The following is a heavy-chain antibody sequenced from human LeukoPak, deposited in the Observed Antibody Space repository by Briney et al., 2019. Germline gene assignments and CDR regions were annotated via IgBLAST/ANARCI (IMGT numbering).Heavy chain of an antibody. Sequence: WGSLRLSCAASGFTFSSQTKSWGRQGPGKGLECVSGMSGTGGRTYNADSVKGRFTISRDNSKNTLYLQLNSLRVEDTAVYYCAKSCPKVEPPDYMDVWGKGTTVTVS. CDR3: AKSCPKVEPPDYMDV. CDR2: MSGTGGRT. CDR1: GFTFSSQT. V-gene: IGHV3-23*01. D-gene: IGHD1-26*01. J-gene: IGHJ6*03.